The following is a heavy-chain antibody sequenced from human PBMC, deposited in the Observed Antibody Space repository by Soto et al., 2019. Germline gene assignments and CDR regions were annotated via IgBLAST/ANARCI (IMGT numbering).Heavy chain of an antibody. CDR1: GFICSSYD. V-gene: IGHV3-23*01. D-gene: IGHD2-8*02. CDR3: AKATATGGGAFDI. J-gene: IGHJ3*02. CDR2: ILVSDST. Sequence: PGGSLRLSCAVSGFICSSYDMSWVRQAPGKGLKWVSTILVSDSTHYEDSVRGRFTISRDRSKNTVYLQMNSLTAGDTAVYYCAKATATGGGAFDICGQGTMVTVSS.